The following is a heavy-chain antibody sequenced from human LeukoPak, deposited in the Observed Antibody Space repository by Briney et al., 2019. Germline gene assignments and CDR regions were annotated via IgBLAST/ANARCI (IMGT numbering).Heavy chain of an antibody. D-gene: IGHD3-10*01. J-gene: IGHJ3*02. Sequence: GGSLRLSCAASGFTFNTYWMAWIRQVPGKGLEEVANMKHDGSEIYYGGSVKGRFTISRDNAKNSLYLQMNSLRVEDTAVYYCAREGSGESWPTLDIWGQGTMVAVSS. V-gene: IGHV3-7*01. CDR1: GFTFNTYW. CDR3: AREGSGESWPTLDI. CDR2: MKHDGSEI.